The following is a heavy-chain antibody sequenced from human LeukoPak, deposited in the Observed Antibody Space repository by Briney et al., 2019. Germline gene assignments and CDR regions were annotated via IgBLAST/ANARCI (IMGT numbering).Heavy chain of an antibody. CDR2: VSQSGSTI. CDR1: GFTFRSHW. D-gene: IGHD3-10*01. CDR3: AREGHTYGSDY. J-gene: IGHJ4*02. V-gene: IGHV3-11*01. Sequence: GGSLRLSCEGSGFTFRSHWMSWIRQAPGKGLEWVSYVSQSGSTIYYADSVKGRFTISRDNGKNSLYLQMNSLRAEDTGMYYCAREGHTYGSDYWGQGTLVTVSS.